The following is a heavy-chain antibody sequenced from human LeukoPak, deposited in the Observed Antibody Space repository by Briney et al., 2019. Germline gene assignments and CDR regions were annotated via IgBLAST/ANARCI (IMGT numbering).Heavy chain of an antibody. J-gene: IGHJ6*02. CDR3: VRDFSGDFAIRVV. V-gene: IGHV3-66*01. Sequence: GGSLRLSCAASGFTVSVNYMGWVRQAPGKGQEWVSVLYTGNRTYYGDSVKGRFTISRDNSKNTLFLDMNSLRAEDTAVYYCVRDFSGDFAIRVVWGQGTTVTVSS. D-gene: IGHD4-17*01. CDR1: GFTVSVNY. CDR2: LYTGNRT.